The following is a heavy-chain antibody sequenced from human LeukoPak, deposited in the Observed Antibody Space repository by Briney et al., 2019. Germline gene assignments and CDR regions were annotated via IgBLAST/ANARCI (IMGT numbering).Heavy chain of an antibody. CDR3: ARDEDYCSSTSCYRLDY. D-gene: IGHD2-2*01. CDR2: INPSGGST. V-gene: IGHV1-46*01. J-gene: IGHJ4*02. Sequence: ASVKVSCKASGYTLTSYYMHWVRQAPGQGLEWMGIINPSGGSTSYAQKFQGRVTMTRDTSTSTVYMELSSLRSEDTAVYYCARDEDYCSSTSCYRLDYWGQGTLVTVSS. CDR1: GYTLTSYY.